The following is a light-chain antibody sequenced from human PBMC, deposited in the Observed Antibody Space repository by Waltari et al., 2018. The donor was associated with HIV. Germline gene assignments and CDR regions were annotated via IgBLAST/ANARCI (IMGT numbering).Light chain of an antibody. CDR1: QSVSTN. Sequence: EIVMTQSPATLSVSPGERHTLPCRASQSVSTNLAWYQQKPGQAPRLLIFAASTRATGIPARFSGSGSGTEFTLTISSLQSEDFALYYCQQYNDWPRTFGQGTKVEIK. V-gene: IGKV3D-15*01. CDR2: AAS. CDR3: QQYNDWPRT. J-gene: IGKJ1*01.